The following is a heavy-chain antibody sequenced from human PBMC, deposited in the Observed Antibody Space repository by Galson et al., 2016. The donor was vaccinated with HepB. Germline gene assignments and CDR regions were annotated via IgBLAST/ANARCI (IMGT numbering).Heavy chain of an antibody. Sequence: SLRLSCAASGFIFSVYNMNWARQAPGKGLEWVSAVSGSGGSTYYADSVKGRFTISRDNSKNTLYLQMNSLRAEDTAVYYCAKGIPAALHSLGYYYYMDVWGKGTTVTVSS. CDR3: AKGIPAALHSLGYYYYMDV. V-gene: IGHV3-23*01. D-gene: IGHD2-2*01. CDR1: GFIFSVYN. J-gene: IGHJ6*03. CDR2: VSGSGGST.